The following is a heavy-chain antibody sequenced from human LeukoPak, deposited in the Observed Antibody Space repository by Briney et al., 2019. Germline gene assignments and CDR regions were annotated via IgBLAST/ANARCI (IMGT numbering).Heavy chain of an antibody. J-gene: IGHJ5*02. Sequence: PGGSLRLSCAASGFTFSSYSMNWVRQAPGKGLEWVSSISSSSSYIYYADSVKGRFTISRDNAKNSLYLQMNSLRAEDTAVYYCAREEGWSDRRYCSGGSCYHNWFDPWGQGTLVTVSS. D-gene: IGHD2-15*01. CDR2: ISSSSSYI. V-gene: IGHV3-21*01. CDR1: GFTFSSYS. CDR3: AREEGWSDRRYCSGGSCYHNWFDP.